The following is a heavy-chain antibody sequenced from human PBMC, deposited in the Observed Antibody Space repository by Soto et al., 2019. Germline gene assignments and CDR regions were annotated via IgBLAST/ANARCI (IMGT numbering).Heavy chain of an antibody. D-gene: IGHD1-1*01. V-gene: IGHV3-30*18. Sequence: QVQLVESGGGVVQPGRSLRLSCAASGFIFSNYGMHWVRQAPGKGLEWVAIVSADGGKTYYADSVKGRFTVSRDNSKNTLYLQLNSLTGDDTAVFYFVKEDAIQDNWYCDFWGQGAAVTVSS. CDR1: GFIFSNYG. CDR3: VKEDAIQDNWYCDF. J-gene: IGHJ4*02. CDR2: VSADGGKT.